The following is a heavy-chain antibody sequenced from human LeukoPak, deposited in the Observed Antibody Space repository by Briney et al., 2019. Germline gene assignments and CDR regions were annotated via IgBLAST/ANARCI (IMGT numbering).Heavy chain of an antibody. V-gene: IGHV3-9*01. CDR1: GFTFDDYA. CDR3: AKDLGYSSSSRGGGGLDY. J-gene: IGHJ4*02. CDR2: ISWNSDSI. Sequence: PGGSLRLSCAASGFTFDDYAMHWVRQAPGKGLEWVSGISWNSDSIGYADSVKGRFTISRDNAKNSLYLQMNSLRAEDTALYYCAKDLGYSSSSRGGGGLDYWGQGTLVTVSS. D-gene: IGHD6-6*01.